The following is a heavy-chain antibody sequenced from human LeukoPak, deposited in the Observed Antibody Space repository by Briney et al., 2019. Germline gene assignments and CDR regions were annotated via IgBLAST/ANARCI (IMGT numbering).Heavy chain of an antibody. D-gene: IGHD3-10*01. CDR2: ISSSSSYI. Sequence: RPGGSLRLSCAASGFTFSTYSMNWVRQAPGKGLEWVSSISSSSSYIYYADSVKGRFTISRHNAKNSLYLQMNSLRAEDTAVYYCARGEVHYYGSGSDYWGQGTLVTVSS. CDR1: GFTFSTYS. J-gene: IGHJ4*02. CDR3: ARGEVHYYGSGSDY. V-gene: IGHV3-21*01.